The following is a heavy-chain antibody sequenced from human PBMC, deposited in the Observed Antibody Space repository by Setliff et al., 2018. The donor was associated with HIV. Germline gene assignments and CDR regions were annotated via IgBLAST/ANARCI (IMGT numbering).Heavy chain of an antibody. J-gene: IGHJ4*02. CDR1: GGSISSYY. D-gene: IGHD6-13*01. Sequence: SETLSLTCTVSGGSISSYYWSWIRQPPGKGLEWIGNIYTSGTTNYNPSLKSRVTISIDTSKNQFSLRLTSVTAADTAVYYCTTIPRGYTSNWYSASFDWGQGTLVTVSS. V-gene: IGHV4-4*09. CDR2: IYTSGTT. CDR3: TTIPRGYTSNWYSASFD.